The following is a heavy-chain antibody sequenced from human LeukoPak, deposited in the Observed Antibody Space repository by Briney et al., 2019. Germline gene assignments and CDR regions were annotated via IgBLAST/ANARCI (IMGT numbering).Heavy chain of an antibody. CDR1: GGSISSYY. J-gene: IGHJ6*03. Sequence: SETLSLTCTVSGGSISSYYWSWIRQPPGKGLEWIGYIYYSGSTNYNPSLKSRVTISVDTSKNQFSLKLSSVTAADTAVYYCARGYSGSYYHYYYYVDVCGKGTTVTVSS. CDR3: ARGYSGSYYHYYYYVDV. D-gene: IGHD1-26*01. CDR2: IYYSGST. V-gene: IGHV4-59*01.